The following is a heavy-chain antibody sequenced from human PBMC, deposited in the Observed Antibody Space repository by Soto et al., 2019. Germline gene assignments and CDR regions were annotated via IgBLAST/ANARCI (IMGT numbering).Heavy chain of an antibody. J-gene: IGHJ4*02. CDR1: GGSISSYY. V-gene: IGHV4-59*01. Sequence: SQTLSLTCTVSGGSISSYYWSWIRQPPGKGLEWIGYIYYSGSTNYNPSLKSRVTISVDTSKNQFSLKLSSMTAADTAVYYCARALSGYDYYFDYWGQGTLVTVSS. CDR3: ARALSGYDYYFDY. D-gene: IGHD5-12*01. CDR2: IYYSGST.